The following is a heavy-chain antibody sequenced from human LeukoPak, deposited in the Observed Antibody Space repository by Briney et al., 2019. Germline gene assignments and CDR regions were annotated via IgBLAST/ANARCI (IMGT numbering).Heavy chain of an antibody. CDR1: GFTFSSYA. CDR2: ISYDGSNK. Sequence: GRSLRPSCADSGFTFSSYAMYWVRQAPGKGLEWVAVISYDGSNKYYADSVKGRFTISRDNSKNTLYLQMNSLRAEDTAVYYCAKDREGGSGSYYTPFDYWGQGTLVTVSS. D-gene: IGHD3-10*01. CDR3: AKDREGGSGSYYTPFDY. V-gene: IGHV3-30*04. J-gene: IGHJ4*02.